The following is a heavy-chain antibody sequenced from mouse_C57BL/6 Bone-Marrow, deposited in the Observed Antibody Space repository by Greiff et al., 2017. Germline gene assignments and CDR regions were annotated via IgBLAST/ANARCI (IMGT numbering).Heavy chain of an antibody. J-gene: IGHJ2*01. Sequence: EVKLVESGAELVRPGASVKLSCTASGFNIKDDYMHWVKQRPEQGLEWIGWIDPENGDTEYASKFQGKATITADTSSNTAYLQLSSLTSEDTAVYYCTTNWGFDYWGQGTTLTVSS. CDR1: GFNIKDDY. D-gene: IGHD4-1*01. CDR2: IDPENGDT. CDR3: TTNWGFDY. V-gene: IGHV14-4*01.